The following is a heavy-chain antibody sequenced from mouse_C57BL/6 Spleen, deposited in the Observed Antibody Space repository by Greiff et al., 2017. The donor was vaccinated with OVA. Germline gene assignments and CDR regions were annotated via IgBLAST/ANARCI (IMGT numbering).Heavy chain of an antibody. CDR3: TRWGNYVDY. Sequence: QVQLQQSGAELVRPGASVTLSCKASGYTFTDYEMHWVKQTPVHGLEWIGAIDPETGGTAYNQKFKGKAILTADKSSSTAYMELRSLTSEDSAVYYCTRWGNYVDYWGQGTTLTVSS. V-gene: IGHV1-15*01. CDR1: GYTFTDYE. CDR2: IDPETGGT. J-gene: IGHJ2*01.